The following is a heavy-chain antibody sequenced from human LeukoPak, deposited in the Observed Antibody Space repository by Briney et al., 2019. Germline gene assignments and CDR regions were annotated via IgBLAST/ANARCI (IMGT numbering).Heavy chain of an antibody. Sequence: SQTLSLTCTVSGGSISSGGSYWNWIRQHPGKGLEWIGYIYYSGSTYYNPSLKSRVTISVDTSKNQFSLKLSSVTAADTAVYFCAREQYSGSFFDYWGQGTLVTVSS. CDR2: IYYSGST. J-gene: IGHJ4*02. CDR3: AREQYSGSFFDY. CDR1: GGSISSGGSY. D-gene: IGHD1-26*01. V-gene: IGHV4-31*03.